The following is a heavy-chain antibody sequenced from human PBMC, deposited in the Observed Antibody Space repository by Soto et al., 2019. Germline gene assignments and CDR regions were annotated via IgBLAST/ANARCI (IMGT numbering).Heavy chain of an antibody. V-gene: IGHV1-69*12. CDR2: IIPMFGTA. Sequence: QVQLVQSGAEVKKPESSVKVSCKAPGGTFSTYAISWVRQAPGQGLEWMGGIIPMFGTANYAQRFQDRVTITADESTNTVYVELRSLRSEDTAVYCCASGIQLWLRRINNGYSGWGQGTLVTVSS. CDR1: GGTFSTYA. CDR3: ASGIQLWLRRINNGYSG. D-gene: IGHD5-18*01. J-gene: IGHJ4*02.